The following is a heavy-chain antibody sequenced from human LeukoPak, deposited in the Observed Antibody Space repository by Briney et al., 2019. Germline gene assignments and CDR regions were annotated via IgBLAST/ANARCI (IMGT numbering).Heavy chain of an antibody. CDR2: IYYSGST. CDR3: ARLRFTDYYYYGMDV. V-gene: IGHV4-59*08. J-gene: IGHJ6*02. D-gene: IGHD3-10*01. Sequence: SETLSLTCTVSGGSISSYYWSWIRQPPGRGLEWIGYIYYSGSTNYNPSLKSRVTISVDTSKNQFSLKLSSVTAADTAVYYCARLRFTDYYYYGMDVWGQGTTVTVSS. CDR1: GGSISSYY.